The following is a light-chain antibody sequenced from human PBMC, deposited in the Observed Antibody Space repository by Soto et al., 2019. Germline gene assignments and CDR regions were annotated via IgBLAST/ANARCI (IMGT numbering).Light chain of an antibody. CDR3: QSYDSSLGGKV. J-gene: IGLJ2*01. V-gene: IGLV1-40*01. Sequence: QSVLTQPPSVSGAPGQRVTISCTGSSSNIGAGYDVHWYQQLPGTAPKLLIYSYTHRPSGVPDRFSGSKSGTSASLAITGLQAEDEADYYCQSYDSSLGGKVFGGGTQLTVL. CDR1: SSNIGAGYD. CDR2: SYT.